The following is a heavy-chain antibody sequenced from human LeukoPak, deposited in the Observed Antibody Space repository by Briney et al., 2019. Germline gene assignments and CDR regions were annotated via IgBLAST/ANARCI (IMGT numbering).Heavy chain of an antibody. Sequence: PGGSLRLSCAASGFTFSSYAMHWVRQAPGKGLEYVSAISSNGGSTYYANSVEGRFTISRDNSKNTLYLQMGSLRAEDMAVYYCARSFMVRGVFPDYWGQGTLVTVSS. V-gene: IGHV3-64*01. CDR2: ISSNGGST. D-gene: IGHD3-10*01. CDR3: ARSFMVRGVFPDY. CDR1: GFTFSSYA. J-gene: IGHJ4*02.